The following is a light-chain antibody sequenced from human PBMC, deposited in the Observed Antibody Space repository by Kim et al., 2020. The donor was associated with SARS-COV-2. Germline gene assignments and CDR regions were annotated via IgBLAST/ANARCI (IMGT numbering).Light chain of an antibody. CDR2: DVN. V-gene: IGLV2-14*03. J-gene: IGLJ3*02. CDR3: GSYTSTKISV. Sequence: QSALTQPASVSGSPGQSVTVSCTGSYSDISYYTYVCWYQQHPGKATKLIFYDVNTRPSGVSNRFTGSKSGHTASLTISGLNAEDEADYYCGSYTSTKISVFGGGTQLTVL. CDR1: YSDISYYTY.